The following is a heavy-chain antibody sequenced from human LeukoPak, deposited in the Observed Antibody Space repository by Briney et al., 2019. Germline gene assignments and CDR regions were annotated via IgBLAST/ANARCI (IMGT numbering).Heavy chain of an antibody. CDR3: ARERLRFARGVGGAFDI. CDR2: ISYDGSNK. Sequence: PGRSLRLSCAASGFTFSSYAMHWVRQAPGKGLEWVAVISYDGSNKYYADSVKGRFTISRDNSKNTLYLQMNSLRAEDTAVYYCARERLRFARGVGGAFDIWGQGTMVTVSS. V-gene: IGHV3-30-3*01. J-gene: IGHJ3*02. CDR1: GFTFSSYA. D-gene: IGHD3-10*01.